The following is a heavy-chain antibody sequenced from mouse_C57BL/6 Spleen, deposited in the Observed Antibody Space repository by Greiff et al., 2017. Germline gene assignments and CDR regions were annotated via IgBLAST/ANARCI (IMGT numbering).Heavy chain of an antibody. CDR2: IYPRSGNT. D-gene: IGHD2-1*01. V-gene: IGHV1-81*01. CDR1: GYTFTSYG. CDR3: TQNGNYVYYYAKDY. Sequence: QVQLKESGAELARPGASVKLSCKASGYTFTSYGISWVKQRTGQGLEWIGEIYPRSGNTYYNEKFKGKAPLTADKSSRTAYMELRSLTSEDSAVYFCTQNGNYVYYYAKDYWGQGTSVTVSS. J-gene: IGHJ4*01.